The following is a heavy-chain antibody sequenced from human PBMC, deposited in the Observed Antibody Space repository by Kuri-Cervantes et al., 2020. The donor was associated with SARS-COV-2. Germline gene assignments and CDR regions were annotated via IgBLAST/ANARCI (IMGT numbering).Heavy chain of an antibody. V-gene: IGHV4-61*02. Sequence: SETLSLTCTVSGGSISSGSYYWSWIRQPAGKGLEWIGRIYTSGSTNYNPSLKSRVNISVDTSKNQFSLKLSSVTAADTAVYYCARDLAYDSSGYAFDYWGQGTLVTVSS. D-gene: IGHD3-22*01. CDR3: ARDLAYDSSGYAFDY. J-gene: IGHJ4*02. CDR1: GGSISSGSYY. CDR2: IYTSGST.